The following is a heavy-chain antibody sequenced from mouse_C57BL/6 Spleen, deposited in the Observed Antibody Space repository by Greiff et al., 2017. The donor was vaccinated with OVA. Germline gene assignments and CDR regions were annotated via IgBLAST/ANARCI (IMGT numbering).Heavy chain of an antibody. D-gene: IGHD3-3*01. Sequence: EVQLQQSGPELVKPGASVKMSCKASGYTFTDYNMHWVKQSHGKSLEWIGYINPNNGGTSYNQKFKGKATLTVNKSSSTAYMELRSLTSEDSAVYYCASKGLGSYFDVWGTGTTVTVSS. CDR2: INPNNGGT. J-gene: IGHJ1*03. CDR3: ASKGLGSYFDV. CDR1: GYTFTDYN. V-gene: IGHV1-22*01.